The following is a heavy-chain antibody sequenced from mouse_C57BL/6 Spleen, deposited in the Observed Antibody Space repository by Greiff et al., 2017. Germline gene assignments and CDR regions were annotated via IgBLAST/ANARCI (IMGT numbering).Heavy chain of an antibody. CDR3: TRVGRGYAMDY. CDR2: ISSGGDYI. J-gene: IGHJ4*01. CDR1: GFTFSSYA. Sequence: EVQRVESGEGLVKPGGSLKLSCAASGFTFSSYAMSWVRQTPEKRLEWVAYISSGGDYIYYADTVKGRFTISRDNARNTLYLQMSSLKSEDTAMKYCTRVGRGYAMDYWGQGTSVTVSS. V-gene: IGHV5-9-1*02.